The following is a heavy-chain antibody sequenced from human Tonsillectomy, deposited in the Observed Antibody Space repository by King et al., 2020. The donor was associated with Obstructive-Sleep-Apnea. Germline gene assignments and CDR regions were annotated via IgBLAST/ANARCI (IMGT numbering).Heavy chain of an antibody. CDR3: ARGPDYYDSTGYFHY. V-gene: IGHV3-43D*03. CDR1: GFTFDDYA. Sequence: VQLVESGGVVVQPGGSLRLSCAASGFTFDDYAMHWVRQDPGKGLEWISLITWDGGSTYYADSVKGRFTISRDNSEKSLYLQMNSLRAEDTALYYCARGPDYYDSTGYFHYWGQGTLVTVSS. CDR2: ITWDGGST. J-gene: IGHJ4*02. D-gene: IGHD3-22*01.